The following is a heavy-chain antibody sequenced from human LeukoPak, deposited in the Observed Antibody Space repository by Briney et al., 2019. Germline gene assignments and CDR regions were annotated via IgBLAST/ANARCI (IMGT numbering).Heavy chain of an antibody. J-gene: IGHJ4*02. Sequence: SETLSLTCAVYGGSFSGYYWSWIRQPPGKGLEWIGEINHSGSTNYNPSLKSRVTISVDTSKNQFSLKPSSVTAADTAVYYCAREGRYSSGWYARTFDYWGQGTLVTVSS. CDR3: AREGRYSSGWYARTFDY. CDR1: GGSFSGYY. CDR2: INHSGST. D-gene: IGHD6-19*01. V-gene: IGHV4-34*01.